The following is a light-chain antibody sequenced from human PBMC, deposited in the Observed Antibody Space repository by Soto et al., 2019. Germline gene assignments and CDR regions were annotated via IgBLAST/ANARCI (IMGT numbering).Light chain of an antibody. Sequence: DIVMTQSPVPLSVSPGERATLSCRASQSVSSNLAWYQQRPGQSLRLLLYGASTRATGIPARFSGSGSGTDFTLTISGLQSEDFAVYYCQQSNKWPYTFGQGTKLE. V-gene: IGKV3-15*01. J-gene: IGKJ2*01. CDR2: GAS. CDR1: QSVSSN. CDR3: QQSNKWPYT.